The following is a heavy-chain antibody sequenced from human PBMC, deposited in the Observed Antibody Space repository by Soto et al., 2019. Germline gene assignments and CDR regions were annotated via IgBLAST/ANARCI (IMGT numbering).Heavy chain of an antibody. J-gene: IGHJ5*02. CDR1: GYTFTGYY. CDR3: ARGGPSGSYAHHWFDP. CDR2: INPNSGGT. Sequence: GASVKVSCKASGYTFTGYYMHWVRQAPGQGLEWMGWINPNSGGTNYAQKFQGWVTMTRDTSISTAYMELSRLRSDDTAVYYCARGGPSGSYAHHWFDPWGQGTLVTVSS. D-gene: IGHD1-26*01. V-gene: IGHV1-2*04.